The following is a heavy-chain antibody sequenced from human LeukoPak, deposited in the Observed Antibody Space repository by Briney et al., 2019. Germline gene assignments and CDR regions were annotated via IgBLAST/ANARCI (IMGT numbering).Heavy chain of an antibody. CDR1: GGSISSGDYY. CDR2: IYYSGIN. CDR3: ARERRGMTQLDY. Sequence: SETLSLTCTVSGGSISSGDYYWSWIRQPPGKGLEWIGYIYYSGINYYNPSLKSRVTISVDTSKNQFSLKLRSVTAADTAVYYCARERRGMTQLDYWGQGTLVTVSS. V-gene: IGHV4-30-4*01. J-gene: IGHJ4*02.